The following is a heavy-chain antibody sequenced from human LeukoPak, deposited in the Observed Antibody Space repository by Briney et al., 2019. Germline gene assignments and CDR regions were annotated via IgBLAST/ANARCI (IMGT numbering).Heavy chain of an antibody. J-gene: IGHJ4*02. CDR1: GYSFTSYW. D-gene: IGHD6-19*01. V-gene: IGHV5-10-1*01. CDR3: ARARGWYGGVDY. Sequence: GESLRISCKGSGYSFTSYWISWVRQMPGKGLEWMGRIDPSDSYTNYSPSFQGRVTISADKSISTAYLQWGSLKASDTAMHYCARARGWYGGVDYWGQGTLVTVSS. CDR2: IDPSDSYT.